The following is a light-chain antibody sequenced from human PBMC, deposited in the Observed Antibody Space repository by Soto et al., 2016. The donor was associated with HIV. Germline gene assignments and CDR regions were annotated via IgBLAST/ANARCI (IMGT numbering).Light chain of an antibody. CDR3: QQHATYPNT. J-gene: IGKJ2*01. CDR2: GAS. V-gene: IGKV1-16*01. CDR1: QTVYNY. Sequence: DIQMTQSPSLVSASVGDRVTITCRASQTVYNYLVWYQQKPGKAPKSLIYGASSLQSGVPSRFSGSGSGTDFTLTISSLQPEDFATYYCQQHATYPNTFGQGTKVEIK.